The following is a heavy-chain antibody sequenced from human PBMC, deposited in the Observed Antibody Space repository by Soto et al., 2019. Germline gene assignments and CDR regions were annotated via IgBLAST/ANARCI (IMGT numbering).Heavy chain of an antibody. CDR2: IYCSGST. CDR1: GGSISSSSYY. J-gene: IGHJ6*03. Sequence: SETLSLTCTVSGGSISSSSYYWGWIRQPPGKGLEWIGSIYCSGSTYYNPSLKSRVTISVDTSKNQFSLKLSSVTAADTAVYYCAREVRDYYYYYYMDVWGKGTTVTVSS. CDR3: AREVRDYYYYYYMDV. D-gene: IGHD2-21*01. V-gene: IGHV4-39*01.